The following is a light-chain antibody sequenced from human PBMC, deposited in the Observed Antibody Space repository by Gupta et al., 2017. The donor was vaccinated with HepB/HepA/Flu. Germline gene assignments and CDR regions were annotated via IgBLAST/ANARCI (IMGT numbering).Light chain of an antibody. CDR1: QSLLHSNGYNY. CDR3: MQGLGFT. J-gene: IGKJ3*01. V-gene: IGKV2-28*01. Sequence: DIVMTQSPLSLPVTPGEPASISCRSSQSLLHSNGYNYLDWYLQKPGQSPQLLIYLGSNRASGVPDRFSGSGSGTDFTLKISRVEAEDVGVYYCMQGLGFTFGHGTKVDIK. CDR2: LGS.